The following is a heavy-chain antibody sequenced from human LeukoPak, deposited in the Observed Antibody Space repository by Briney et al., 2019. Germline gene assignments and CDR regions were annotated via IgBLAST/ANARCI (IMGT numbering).Heavy chain of an antibody. Sequence: PGGSLRLSCAASGFTFSSYEMNWVRQAPGKGLEWVSYISSSGSTIYYADSVKGRFTISRDNAKNSLYLQMNSLRAEDTAVYYCARTGYAVVAATLVDFGYWGQGTLVTVSS. D-gene: IGHD2-15*01. CDR2: ISSSGSTI. CDR1: GFTFSSYE. J-gene: IGHJ4*02. CDR3: ARTGYAVVAATLVDFGY. V-gene: IGHV3-48*03.